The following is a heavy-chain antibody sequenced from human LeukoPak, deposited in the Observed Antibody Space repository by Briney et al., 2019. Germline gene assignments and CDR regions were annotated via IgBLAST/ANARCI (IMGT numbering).Heavy chain of an antibody. CDR3: ARSEINDYSRF. CDR2: VSLSGSP. Sequence: PSETLSLTCTVSGYSLRNGYHWAWFRHPPGKRLEWLGIVSLSGSPYDNFSFKSRVSMSVDASKNQFSLKMRAVTAEDSAVYFCARSEINDYSRFWGEGILVTVSS. CDR1: GYSLRNGYH. V-gene: IGHV4-38-2*02. D-gene: IGHD4-11*01. J-gene: IGHJ4*02.